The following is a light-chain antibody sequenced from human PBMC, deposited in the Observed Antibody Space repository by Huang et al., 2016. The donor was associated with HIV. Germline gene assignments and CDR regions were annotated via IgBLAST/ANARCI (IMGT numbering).Light chain of an antibody. Sequence: DIVMTQSPDSLAVSLGERATINCSSSQSVLSSSNDKNYLTWYQQKPGQPPKLLLYWASTRESGVPERFSGSGSGTHFTLTISSLQAEDVAVYYCQQYYSVPRTFGQGTKVEIK. CDR1: QSVLSSSNDKNY. CDR2: WAS. V-gene: IGKV4-1*01. J-gene: IGKJ1*01. CDR3: QQYYSVPRT.